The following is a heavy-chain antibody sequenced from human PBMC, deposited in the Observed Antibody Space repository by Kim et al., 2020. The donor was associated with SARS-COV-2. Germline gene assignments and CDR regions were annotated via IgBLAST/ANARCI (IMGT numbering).Heavy chain of an antibody. J-gene: IGHJ3*02. D-gene: IGHD1-26*01. V-gene: IGHV3-48*03. Sequence: SSGSTIYCADSGKGRFTISRDNAKNSLYLQMNSLRAEDTAVYYCASSGDIWGQGTMVTVSS. CDR3: ASSGDI. CDR2: SSGSTI.